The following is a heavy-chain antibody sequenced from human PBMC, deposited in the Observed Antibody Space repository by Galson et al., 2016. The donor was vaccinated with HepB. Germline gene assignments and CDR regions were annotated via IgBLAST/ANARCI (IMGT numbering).Heavy chain of an antibody. Sequence: SLRLSCAASGLTFSNYAMTWVRQAPGKGLEWVSSISGXTTTTYYADSVKGRFTISRDNSKNTFYLQMNSLRAEDTASYYCAKGGGSTWYISPHFVDPWGQGTLVTVSS. J-gene: IGHJ5*02. V-gene: IGHV3-23*01. CDR3: AKGGGSTWYISPHFVDP. CDR2: ISGXTTTT. CDR1: GLTFSNYA. D-gene: IGHD6-13*01.